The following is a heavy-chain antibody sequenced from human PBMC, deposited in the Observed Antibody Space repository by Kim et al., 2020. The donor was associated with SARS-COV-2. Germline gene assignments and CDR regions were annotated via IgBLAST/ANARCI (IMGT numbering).Heavy chain of an antibody. CDR2: ISSSGSTI. D-gene: IGHD5-18*01. V-gene: IGHV3-48*03. CDR3: ARGGQRWMYYYYYGMDV. CDR1: GFTFSSYE. Sequence: GGSLRLSCAASGFTFSSYEMNWVRQAPGKWLEWVSYISSSGSTIYYADSVKGRFTISRDNAKNSLYLQMNSLRAEDTAVYYCARGGQRWMYYYYYGMDVWGQGTTVTVSS. J-gene: IGHJ6*02.